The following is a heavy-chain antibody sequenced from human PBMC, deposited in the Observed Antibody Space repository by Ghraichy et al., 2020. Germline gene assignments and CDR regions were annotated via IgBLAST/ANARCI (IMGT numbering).Heavy chain of an antibody. D-gene: IGHD3-22*01. CDR3: ARGGYYYDSSGYPFDP. Sequence: GGSLRLSCAASGFTVSSNYMSWVRQAPGKGLEWVSVIYSGGSTYYADSVKGRFTISRDNSKNTLYLQMNSLRAEDTAVYYCARGGYYYDSSGYPFDPWGQGTLVTVSS. CDR2: IYSGGST. CDR1: GFTVSSNY. J-gene: IGHJ5*02. V-gene: IGHV3-53*01.